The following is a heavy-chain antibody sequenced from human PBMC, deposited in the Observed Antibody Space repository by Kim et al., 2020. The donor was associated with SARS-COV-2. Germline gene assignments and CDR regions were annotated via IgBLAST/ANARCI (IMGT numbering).Heavy chain of an antibody. CDR1: GFTFSSYA. CDR3: ARVSLGSLLLITMVRGVIRQSPHMDV. D-gene: IGHD3-10*01. CDR2: ISYDGSNK. Sequence: GGSLRLSCAASGFTFSSYAMHWVRQAPGKGLEWVAVISYDGSNKYYADSVKGRFTISRDNSKNTLYLQMNSLRAEDTAVYYCARVSLGSLLLITMVRGVIRQSPHMDVWGQGTTVTVSS. J-gene: IGHJ6*02. V-gene: IGHV3-30-3*01.